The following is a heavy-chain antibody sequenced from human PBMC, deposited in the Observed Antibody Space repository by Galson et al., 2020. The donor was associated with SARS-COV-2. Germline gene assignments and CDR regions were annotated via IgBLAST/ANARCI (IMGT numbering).Heavy chain of an antibody. CDR3: ARANSYYGSGSLQDYFDY. CDR1: GGSISSYY. Sequence: SETLSLTCTVSGGSISSYYWSWIRQPPGKGLEWIGHIYYSGSTNYNPSLKSRVTISVDTSKNQFSLKLSSVTAADTAVYYCARANSYYGSGSLQDYFDYWGQGTLVTVSS. CDR2: IYYSGST. V-gene: IGHV4-59*13. D-gene: IGHD3-10*01. J-gene: IGHJ4*02.